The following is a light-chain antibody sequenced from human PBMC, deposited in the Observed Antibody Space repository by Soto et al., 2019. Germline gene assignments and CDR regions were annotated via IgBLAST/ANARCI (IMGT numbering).Light chain of an antibody. Sequence: EIVMTQSPATLSVSPGERATLSCRASQSVSGNLAWYQQKPGQAPRLLIYGASTRATGIPAMFSVSVSGTEFTLTISSLQSEDFAVYYCQQYNNWPPRTFGGGTKVEIK. J-gene: IGKJ4*01. CDR1: QSVSGN. CDR3: QQYNNWPPRT. CDR2: GAS. V-gene: IGKV3-15*01.